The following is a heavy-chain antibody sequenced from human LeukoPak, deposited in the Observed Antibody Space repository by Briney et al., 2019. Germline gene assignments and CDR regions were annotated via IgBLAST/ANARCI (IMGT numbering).Heavy chain of an antibody. J-gene: IGHJ4*02. Sequence: PGGSLRLSCAASGFTFSSYAMHWVRQAPGKGLEYVSAISSNGGSTYYANSVKGRFTISKDNSKNTVDLLMNSVRAEDTALYYCAKGKFGDPLNYWGQGTLVTVSS. CDR3: AKGKFGDPLNY. CDR2: ISSNGGST. D-gene: IGHD3-10*01. CDR1: GFTFSSYA. V-gene: IGHV3-64*01.